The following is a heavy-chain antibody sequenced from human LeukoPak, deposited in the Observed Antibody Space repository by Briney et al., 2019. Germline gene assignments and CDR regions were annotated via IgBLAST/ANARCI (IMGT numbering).Heavy chain of an antibody. Sequence: ASVKVSCKASGYTFTGYYMHWVRQAPGQGLEWMGIINPSGGSTSYAQKFQGRVTMTRDTSTSTVYMELSGLRSEDTAVYYCARRHLVGALDYWGQGTLVTVSS. D-gene: IGHD1-26*01. CDR3: ARRHLVGALDY. CDR2: INPSGGST. CDR1: GYTFTGYY. J-gene: IGHJ4*02. V-gene: IGHV1-46*03.